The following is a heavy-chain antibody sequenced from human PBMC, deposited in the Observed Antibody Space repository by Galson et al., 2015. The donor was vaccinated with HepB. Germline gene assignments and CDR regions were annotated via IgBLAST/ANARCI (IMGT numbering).Heavy chain of an antibody. Sequence: SLRLSCAASGFTFSNYWMTWVRQAPGKGLEWVANISPDGNEIFYVDSVGGRYTISRDNAKNSLYTQLYRLRADDTAVYYCAKLGFPGDVSGYRPFDYWGRGTLVTVSS. V-gene: IGHV3-7*03. J-gene: IGHJ4*02. CDR2: ISPDGNEI. CDR1: GFTFSNYW. CDR3: AKLGFPGDVSGYRPFDY. D-gene: IGHD3-22*01.